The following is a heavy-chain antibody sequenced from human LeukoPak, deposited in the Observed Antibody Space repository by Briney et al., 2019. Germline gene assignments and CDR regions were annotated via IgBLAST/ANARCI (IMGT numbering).Heavy chain of an antibody. CDR2: INHSGST. D-gene: IGHD3-10*01. J-gene: IGHJ5*02. CDR3: ARRGYGSGSYYQGA. V-gene: IGHV4-34*01. CDR1: GGSFSGYY. Sequence: SETLSLTCAVYGGSFSGYYWSWIRRPPGKGLEWIGEINHSGSTNYNPSLKSRVTISVDTSKNQFSLKLSSVTAADTAVYYCARRGYGSGSYYQGAWGQGTLVTVSS.